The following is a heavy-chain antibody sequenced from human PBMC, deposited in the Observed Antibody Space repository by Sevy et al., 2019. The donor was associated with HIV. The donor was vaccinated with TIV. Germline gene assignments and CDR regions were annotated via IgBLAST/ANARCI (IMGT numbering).Heavy chain of an antibody. CDR2: IKQDGSEK. Sequence: GGSLRLSCAASGVTFSAYWMSWVRQVPGKGLEWVASIKQDGSEKYYVDSVKGRFTISRDNAKNSLYLQMNSLRVEDTAVYYCARKTYNSAWNLFYFDYWGQGTLVTVSS. V-gene: IGHV3-7*01. D-gene: IGHD3-22*01. J-gene: IGHJ4*02. CDR1: GVTFSAYW. CDR3: ARKTYNSAWNLFYFDY.